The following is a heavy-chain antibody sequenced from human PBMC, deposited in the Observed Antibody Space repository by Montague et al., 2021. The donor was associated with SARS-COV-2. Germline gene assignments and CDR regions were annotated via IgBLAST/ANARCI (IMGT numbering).Heavy chain of an antibody. Sequence: SLRLSCAASRFTFNNYGFHWVRQAPGEGLQWVALISYDGSIRHYADSVKGRFTISRDQSKNTLYLQMDSLRPEDTAVYLCARSGGILHFRASLAQLSDWGQGVLVTVSS. CDR1: RFTFNNYG. J-gene: IGHJ4*02. D-gene: IGHD1-14*01. V-gene: IGHV3-30*04. CDR2: ISYDGSIR. CDR3: ARSGGILHFRASLAQLSD.